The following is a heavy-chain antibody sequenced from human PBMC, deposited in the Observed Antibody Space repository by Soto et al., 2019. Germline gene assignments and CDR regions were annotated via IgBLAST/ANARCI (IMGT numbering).Heavy chain of an antibody. CDR1: GFTFSSSG. D-gene: IGHD3-16*02. Sequence: GGSLRLSCAASGFTFSSSGMSWIRQAPGKGLEWVASIKEDASKKTYVDSVKGRFSVSRDNAKNSLYLQMNNLRAEDTAVYYCAKWRYSNTWFLDYWGQGTLVSVSS. CDR3: AKWRYSNTWFLDY. V-gene: IGHV3-7*01. J-gene: IGHJ4*02. CDR2: IKEDASKK.